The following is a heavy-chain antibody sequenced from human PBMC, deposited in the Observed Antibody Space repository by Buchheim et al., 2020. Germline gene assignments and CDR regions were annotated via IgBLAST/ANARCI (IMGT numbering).Heavy chain of an antibody. CDR3: AAGDPLDY. Sequence: QVQLVESGGGVVQPGRSPRLSCAASGFSFSNYGMHWVRQAPGKGLEWVAIIWHDGNNKYYADSVKGRFTISRDHSKNTLSLQMNSLRAEDTAVYYCAAGDPLDYWGQGAL. D-gene: IGHD7-27*01. V-gene: IGHV3-33*01. CDR2: IWHDGNNK. J-gene: IGHJ4*02. CDR1: GFSFSNYG.